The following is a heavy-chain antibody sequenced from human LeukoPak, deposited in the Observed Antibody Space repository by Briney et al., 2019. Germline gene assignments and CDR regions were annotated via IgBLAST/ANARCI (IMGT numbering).Heavy chain of an antibody. V-gene: IGHV3-7*01. Sequence: GGSLRLSCAASGFTFSSHWMSWVRQAPGKGLEWVANIKQDGSAKYYVDSVRGRFTISRDNAKTSLYLQMNSLRAEDTAVYYCAKGETYYYDSSGYLDYWGQGTQVTVSS. J-gene: IGHJ4*02. CDR3: AKGETYYYDSSGYLDY. CDR2: IKQDGSAK. D-gene: IGHD3-22*01. CDR1: GFTFSSHW.